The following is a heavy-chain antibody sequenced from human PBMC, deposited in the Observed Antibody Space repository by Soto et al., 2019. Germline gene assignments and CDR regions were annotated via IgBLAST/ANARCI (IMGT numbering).Heavy chain of an antibody. V-gene: IGHV3-33*01. CDR1: GFTFSSYG. D-gene: IGHD3-10*01. Sequence: GGSLRLSCAASGFTFSSYGMHWVRQAPGKGLEWVAVIWYDGSNKYYADSVKGRFTISRDNSKNTLYLQMNSLRAEDTAVYYCARDSTYYGSGSYSTNSFDYWGQGTLVTVSS. J-gene: IGHJ4*02. CDR2: IWYDGSNK. CDR3: ARDSTYYGSGSYSTNSFDY.